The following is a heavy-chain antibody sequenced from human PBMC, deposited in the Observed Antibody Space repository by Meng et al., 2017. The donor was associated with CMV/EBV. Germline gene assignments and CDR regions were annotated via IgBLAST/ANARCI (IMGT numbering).Heavy chain of an antibody. V-gene: IGHV4-59*01. CDR3: ARSFYDFWSGYPIPYYYYGMDV. CDR1: GGSISSYY. Sequence: SETLSLTCTVSGGSISSYYWSWIRQPPGKGLEWIGYIYYSGSTNYNPSLKSRVTISVDTSKNQFSLKLSSVTAADTAVYYCARSFYDFWSGYPIPYYYYGMDVWGQGTTVTVSS. D-gene: IGHD3-3*01. J-gene: IGHJ6*02. CDR2: IYYSGST.